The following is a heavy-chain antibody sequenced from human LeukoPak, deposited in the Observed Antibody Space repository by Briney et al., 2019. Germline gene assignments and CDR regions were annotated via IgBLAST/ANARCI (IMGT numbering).Heavy chain of an antibody. D-gene: IGHD3-3*01. V-gene: IGHV3-72*01. CDR2: TRNKANSYTT. CDR1: GFTFSDHY. CDR3: ARGGGYYLTNDAFDI. J-gene: IGHJ3*02. Sequence: GGSLRLSCAASGFTFSDHYMDWVRQAPGKGLEWVGRTRNKANSYTTEYAASVKGRFTISRDDSKNSLYLQMNSLKTEDTAVYYCARGGGYYLTNDAFDIWGQGTMVTVSS.